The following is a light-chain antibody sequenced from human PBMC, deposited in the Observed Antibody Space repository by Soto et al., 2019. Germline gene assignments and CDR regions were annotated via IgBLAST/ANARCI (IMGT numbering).Light chain of an antibody. Sequence: EIVMTQSPATLSVSPGERATLSCRASQSVNIYLAWYQQKPGQAPRLLIFGASYRATGIPARFSGSGSGTEFTLTISSLEPEDFAVYYCQQRSNWPPITFGQGTRLEI. V-gene: IGKV3-11*01. J-gene: IGKJ5*01. CDR2: GAS. CDR3: QQRSNWPPIT. CDR1: QSVNIY.